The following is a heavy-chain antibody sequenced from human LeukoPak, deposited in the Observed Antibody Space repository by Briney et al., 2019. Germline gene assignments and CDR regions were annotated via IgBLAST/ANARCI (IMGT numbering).Heavy chain of an antibody. D-gene: IGHD1-7*01. Sequence: GGSLRLSCAASGFTFSNAWMSWVRQAPGRGRECVGRIKSKTDGGTTDYAAPVKGRFTISRDDSKNTLYLQMNSLKTEDTAVYYCTTPFLQLRDYWGQGTLVTVSS. J-gene: IGHJ4*02. V-gene: IGHV3-15*01. CDR1: GFTFSNAW. CDR3: TTPFLQLRDY. CDR2: IKSKTDGGTT.